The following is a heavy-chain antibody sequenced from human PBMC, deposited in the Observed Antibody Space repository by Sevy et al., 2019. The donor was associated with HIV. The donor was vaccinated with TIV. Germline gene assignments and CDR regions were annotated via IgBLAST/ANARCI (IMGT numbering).Heavy chain of an antibody. D-gene: IGHD2-21*01. CDR1: GFTFSTST. V-gene: IGHV3-21*01. J-gene: IGHJ4*02. CDR2: MTSSGSYI. CDR3: VKEGGGEGGDH. Sequence: GGSLRLSCAASGFTFSTSTMNWVRQAPGKGLEWVSLMTSSGSYILYADSVKGRFTISRDNAKNSVFLQMNSLRVEDTAVFYCVKEGGGEGGDHWGQGTLVTVSS.